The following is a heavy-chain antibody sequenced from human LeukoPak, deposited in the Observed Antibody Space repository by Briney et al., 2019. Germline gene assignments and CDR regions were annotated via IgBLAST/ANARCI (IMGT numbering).Heavy chain of an antibody. CDR2: ISAYNGNT. CDR3: ARVYLLDILTGYYTDFDY. V-gene: IGHV1-18*01. CDR1: GYTFTSYG. J-gene: IGHJ4*02. D-gene: IGHD3-9*01. Sequence: GASVKVSCKASGYTFTSYGISWVRQAPGQGLEWMGWISAYNGNTNYAQKLQGRVTMTTDTSTSTAYMELRSLRSDDTAVYYCARVYLLDILTGYYTDFDYWGQGTLVTVSS.